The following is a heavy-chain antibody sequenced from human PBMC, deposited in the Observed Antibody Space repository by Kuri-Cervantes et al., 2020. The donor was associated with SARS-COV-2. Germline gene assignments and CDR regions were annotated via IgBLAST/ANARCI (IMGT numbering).Heavy chain of an antibody. J-gene: IGHJ3*02. CDR2: VKSKTDGGTT. CDR3: TTDHDYGDYRNAFDI. D-gene: IGHD4-17*01. V-gene: IGHV3-15*01. CDR1: GFLFSASA. Sequence: GGSLRLSCEVSGFLFSASAIHWVRQASGKGLEWVGRVKSKTDGGTTDYAAPVKGRFTISRDDSKNTLYLQMNSLKTEDTAVYYCTTDHDYGDYRNAFDIWGQGTMVTVSS.